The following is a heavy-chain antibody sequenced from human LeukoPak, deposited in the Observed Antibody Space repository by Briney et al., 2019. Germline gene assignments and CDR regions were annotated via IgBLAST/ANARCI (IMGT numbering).Heavy chain of an antibody. Sequence: LGGSLRLSCAASGFTFDDYGMTWVRQAPGKGLEWVSSINWNGGSTGYADSVKGRFTISRDNAKNSLFLQMNSLRAEDTALYYCARDRGPYDSSGYYPYDAFDIWGQGTMVTVSS. CDR3: ARDRGPYDSSGYYPYDAFDI. J-gene: IGHJ3*02. D-gene: IGHD3-22*01. CDR2: INWNGGST. CDR1: GFTFDDYG. V-gene: IGHV3-20*04.